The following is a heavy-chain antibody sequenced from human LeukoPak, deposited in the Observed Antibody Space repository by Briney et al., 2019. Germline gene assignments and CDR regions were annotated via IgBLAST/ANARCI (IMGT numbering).Heavy chain of an antibody. Sequence: SETLSLTCTVSGGSTSSDHWSWIRQPPEKGLEWIGCTSYRGRTNYNPSLKSRVTISVDTSTKHFSLKLTSVTAADTGIYYSARGRCLGVITPYSDSWGQGTLVTVSS. CDR3: ARGRCLGVITPYSDS. CDR1: GGSTSSDH. J-gene: IGHJ4*02. V-gene: IGHV4-59*08. D-gene: IGHD3-16*02. CDR2: TSYRGRT.